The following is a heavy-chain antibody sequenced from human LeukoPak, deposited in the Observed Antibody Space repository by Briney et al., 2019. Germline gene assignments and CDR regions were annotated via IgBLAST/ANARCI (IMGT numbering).Heavy chain of an antibody. CDR3: ARQGGYSSIFYDY. J-gene: IGHJ4*02. CDR1: GYSFTSYW. CDR2: IYPGDSDT. Sequence: GESLKTSCKGSGYSFTSYWIGWVRQMPGKGLEWMEIIYPGDSDTRYSPSFQGQVTISADKSISTAYLQWSSLKASDTAMYYCARQGGYSSIFYDYWGQGTLVTVSS. D-gene: IGHD5-18*01. V-gene: IGHV5-51*01.